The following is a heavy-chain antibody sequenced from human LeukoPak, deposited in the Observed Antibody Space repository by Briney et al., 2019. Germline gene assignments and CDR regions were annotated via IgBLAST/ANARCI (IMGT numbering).Heavy chain of an antibody. J-gene: IGHJ4*02. D-gene: IGHD2-21*02. V-gene: IGHV1-18*01. Sequence: ASVKVSCKASGYTFTSYGISWVRQAPGQGLEWMGWISAYNGNTNYAQKLQGRVTMTTDTSTSTAYMELRSLRSDDTAVYYCARDHYHKIHSVMVTAPDYWGQGTLVTVSS. CDR2: ISAYNGNT. CDR1: GYTFTSYG. CDR3: ARDHYHKIHSVMVTAPDY.